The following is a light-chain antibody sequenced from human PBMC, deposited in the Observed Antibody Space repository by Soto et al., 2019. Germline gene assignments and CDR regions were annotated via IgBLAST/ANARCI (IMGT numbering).Light chain of an antibody. Sequence: PGERATLSCRASQSVKSSYLAWYQQKPGQAPRLLIYGASSRATGIPDRFSGSGSGTDFTLTISRLEPEDFAVYYCQQYGSSGTFGQGTKVDIK. V-gene: IGKV3-20*01. CDR1: QSVKSSY. J-gene: IGKJ1*01. CDR2: GAS. CDR3: QQYGSSGT.